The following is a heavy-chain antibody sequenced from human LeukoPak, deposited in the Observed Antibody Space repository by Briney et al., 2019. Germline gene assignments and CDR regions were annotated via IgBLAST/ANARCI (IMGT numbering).Heavy chain of an antibody. V-gene: IGHV1-2*02. Sequence: ASVKVSCRASGYTFIDHHILWVRQAPGQGLEWMGWIHPNGRDTQYAQKFQDRMTMTADTSITTAYMELHSVTSDDTAVYYCSAHYGPGPVWGQGTLITASS. J-gene: IGHJ4*02. D-gene: IGHD3-10*01. CDR3: SAHYGPGPV. CDR2: IHPNGRDT. CDR1: GYTFIDHH.